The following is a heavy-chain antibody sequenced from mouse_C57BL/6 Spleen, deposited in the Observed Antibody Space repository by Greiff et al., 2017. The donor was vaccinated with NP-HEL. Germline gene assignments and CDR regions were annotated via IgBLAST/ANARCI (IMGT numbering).Heavy chain of an antibody. CDR2: ISSGSSTI. Sequence: EVQLVESGGGLVKPGGSLKLSCAASGFTFSDYGMHWVRQAPEKGLEWVAYISSGSSTIYYADTVKGRFTISRDNAKNTLFLQMTSLRSEDTAMYYCARHGYDAWFAYWGQGTLVTVSA. D-gene: IGHD2-2*01. CDR1: GFTFSDYG. J-gene: IGHJ3*01. V-gene: IGHV5-17*01. CDR3: ARHGYDAWFAY.